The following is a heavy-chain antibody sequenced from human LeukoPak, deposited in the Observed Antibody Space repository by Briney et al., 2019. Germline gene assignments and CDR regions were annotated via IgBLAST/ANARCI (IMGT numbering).Heavy chain of an antibody. CDR2: ISYDGSNK. J-gene: IGHJ4*02. CDR1: GFTFSSYA. D-gene: IGHD5-18*01. Sequence: GRSLRLSCAASGFTFSSYAMHWVRQAPGKGLXXXAVISYDGSNKYYADSVKGRFTISRDNSKNTLYLQMNSLRAEDTAVYYCARGGIQLWTSFDYWGQGTLVTVSS. CDR3: ARGGIQLWTSFDY. V-gene: IGHV3-30*01.